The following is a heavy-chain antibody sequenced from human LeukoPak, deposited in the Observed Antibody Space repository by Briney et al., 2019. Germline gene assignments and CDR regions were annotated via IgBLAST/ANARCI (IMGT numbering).Heavy chain of an antibody. D-gene: IGHD3-3*01. Sequence: PGESLQISCQASGYKFANYWIGWVRQMPGKGLEWLVIIYPDDSDIRYSPSLRGQVAISVDRSINTAYLQWTSLEASDTAMYYCARRHYDLWTGFYQYFDYWGQGTPVTVSS. CDR3: ARRHYDLWTGFYQYFDY. V-gene: IGHV5-51*01. CDR1: GYKFANYW. J-gene: IGHJ4*02. CDR2: IYPDDSDI.